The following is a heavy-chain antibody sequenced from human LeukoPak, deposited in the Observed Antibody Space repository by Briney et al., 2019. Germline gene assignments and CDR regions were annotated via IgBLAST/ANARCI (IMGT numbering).Heavy chain of an antibody. CDR1: GGSISSHY. D-gene: IGHD6-13*01. CDR3: ARYTSSWYSHWFDP. J-gene: IGHJ5*02. CDR2: IYYSGST. Sequence: SETLSLTCTVSGGSISSHYWSWIRQPPGKGLEWFGHIYYSGSTNDNPSLKSRVIISIDMSKNQFSLKLSSVTAADTAIYYCARYTSSWYSHWFDPWGQGTLVTVSS. V-gene: IGHV4-59*08.